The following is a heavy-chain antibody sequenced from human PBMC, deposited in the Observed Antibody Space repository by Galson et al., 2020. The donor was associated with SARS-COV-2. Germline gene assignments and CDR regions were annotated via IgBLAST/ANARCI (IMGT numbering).Heavy chain of an antibody. CDR3: ARDPKTGYCSGGSCYSDGMDV. CDR2: MNPNSGNT. CDR1: GYTFTSYD. V-gene: IGHV1-8*01. J-gene: IGHJ6*02. D-gene: IGHD2-15*01. Sequence: ASVKVSCKASGYTFTSYDINLVRQATGQGLEWMGWMNPNSGNTGYAQKFQGRVTMTRNTSISTAYMELSSLRSEDTAVYYCARDPKTGYCSGGSCYSDGMDVWSQVTTVTVSS.